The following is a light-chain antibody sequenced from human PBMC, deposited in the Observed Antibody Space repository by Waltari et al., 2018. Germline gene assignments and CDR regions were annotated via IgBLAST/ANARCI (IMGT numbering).Light chain of an antibody. Sequence: DIQMTQSPSPLSASVGDRVTITCRASQSISHYLNWYQQKPGKVPKLLIYAASTLHSGVPSRFSGSGSGTEFTLTISSLQVEDFATYYCQQSYSTAPETFGQGTRVDMK. CDR1: QSISHY. CDR3: QQSYSTAPET. CDR2: AAS. J-gene: IGKJ1*01. V-gene: IGKV1-39*01.